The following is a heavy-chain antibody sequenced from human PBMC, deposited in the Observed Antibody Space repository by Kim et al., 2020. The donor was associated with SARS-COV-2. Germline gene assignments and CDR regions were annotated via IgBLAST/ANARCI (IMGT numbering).Heavy chain of an antibody. J-gene: IGHJ5*02. V-gene: IGHV1-69*13. CDR2: IIPIFGTA. Sequence: SVKVSCKTSGGTFSSYGISWVRQAPGQGLEWMGGIIPIFGTATYAQKFQGRVTITADESTSTAYMELRSLRSEDTAVYYCARCLYSSTSLYRLDPWGQGTLVTVSS. D-gene: IGHD6-19*01. CDR1: GGTFSSYG. CDR3: ARCLYSSTSLYRLDP.